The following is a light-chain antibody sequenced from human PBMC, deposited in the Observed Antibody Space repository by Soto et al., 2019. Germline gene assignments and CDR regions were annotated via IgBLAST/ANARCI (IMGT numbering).Light chain of an antibody. J-gene: IGLJ2*01. CDR3: SSYTTSRTVI. V-gene: IGLV2-14*03. Sequence: QSVLTQPASVSGSPGQSITIPCTGSSSDVGNYRYVSWYQHHQGKVPKLMIYDVNNRPSVIPNRLSCSKSGITASLTISWLQAEDEADYYCSSYTTSRTVIFGGGTKLTVL. CDR1: SSDVGNYRY. CDR2: DVN.